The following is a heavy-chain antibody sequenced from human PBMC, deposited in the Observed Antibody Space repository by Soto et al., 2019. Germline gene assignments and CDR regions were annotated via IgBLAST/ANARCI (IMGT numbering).Heavy chain of an antibody. V-gene: IGHV1-69*01. D-gene: IGHD2-2*01. CDR1: GGTFSSYA. J-gene: IGHJ6*02. CDR3: ARSQGSSTSLEIYYYYYYGMDV. CDR2: IIPISGTA. Sequence: QVQLVQSGAEVKKPGSSEKVSCKASGGTFSSYAISWVRQDPGQGLEWMGGIIPISGTANYAQKFQGRVTITADESTSTAYMELSSLRSEDTAVYYCARSQGSSTSLEIYYYYYYGMDVWGQGTTVTVSS.